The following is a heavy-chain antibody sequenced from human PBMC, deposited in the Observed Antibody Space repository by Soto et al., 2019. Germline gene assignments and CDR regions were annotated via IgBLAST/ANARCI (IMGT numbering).Heavy chain of an antibody. J-gene: IGHJ4*02. CDR1: GGSISSYY. V-gene: IGHV4-59*08. CDR3: ASTVSAGPFDY. D-gene: IGHD4-17*01. Sequence: PSETLSLTCTVSGGSISSYYWSWIRQPPGKGLEWIGYIYYSGSTNYNPSLKSRVTISVDTSKNQFSLKLSSVTAADTAVYYCASTVSAGPFDYWGQGTLVTVSS. CDR2: IYYSGST.